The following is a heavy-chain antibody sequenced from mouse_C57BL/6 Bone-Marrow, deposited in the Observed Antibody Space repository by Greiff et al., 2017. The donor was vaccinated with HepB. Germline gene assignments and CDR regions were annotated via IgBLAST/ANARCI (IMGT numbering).Heavy chain of an antibody. CDR1: GYSITSGYD. J-gene: IGHJ4*01. D-gene: IGHD1-1*01. V-gene: IGHV3-1*01. Sequence: EVKLLESGPGMVKPSQSLSLTCTVTGYSITSGYDWHWIRHFPGNKLEWMGYISYSGSTNYNPSLKSRISITHDTSKNHFFLKLNSVTTEDTATYYCATFTTVEGDHYWGQGTSVTVSS. CDR3: ATFTTVEGDHY. CDR2: ISYSGST.